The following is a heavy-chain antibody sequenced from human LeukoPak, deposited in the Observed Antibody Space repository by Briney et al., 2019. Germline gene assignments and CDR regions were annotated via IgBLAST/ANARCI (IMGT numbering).Heavy chain of an antibody. CDR3: AKAYGSGIYYNYFDY. CDR2: ISGGGGST. J-gene: IGHJ4*02. CDR1: GFTFSSFA. D-gene: IGHD3-10*01. Sequence: PGGSLRLSCSASGFTFSSFAMTWVRQAPGNGLEWVSSISGGGGSTYYADSVKGRFTISRDSSKNTLYLQMNSLRAEDTAVYYCAKAYGSGIYYNYFDYWGQGTLVTVSS. V-gene: IGHV3-23*01.